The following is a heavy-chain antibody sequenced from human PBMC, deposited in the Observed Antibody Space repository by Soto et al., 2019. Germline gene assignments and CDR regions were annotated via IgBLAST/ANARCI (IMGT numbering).Heavy chain of an antibody. J-gene: IGHJ6*02. D-gene: IGHD2-8*01. V-gene: IGHV3-23*01. CDR1: VFTFISYA. CDR3: AKARRSQGAYCTNGVCHYYYGMDV. Sequence: PGGSLRLSCAASVFTFISYAMSWVRQAPGKGLEWVSAISGSGGSTYYADSVKGRFTISRDNSKNTLYLQMNSLRAEDTAVYYCAKARRSQGAYCTNGVCHYYYGMDVWGQGTTVTVSS. CDR2: ISGSGGST.